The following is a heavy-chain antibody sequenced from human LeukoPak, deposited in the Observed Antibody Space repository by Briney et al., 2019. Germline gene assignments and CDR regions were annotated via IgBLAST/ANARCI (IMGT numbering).Heavy chain of an antibody. J-gene: IGHJ5*02. Sequence: GASVKVSCKASGYNFTSYGVTWVRRTPGQGLEWMGWISTHNGNTEYAQKFQGRVTMTTDTSTTTVYMELRRLTFDDTATYFCARGDASGWPWGQGTPVTVSS. CDR1: GYNFTSYG. D-gene: IGHD6-19*01. CDR3: ARGDASGWP. CDR2: ISTHNGNT. V-gene: IGHV1-18*01.